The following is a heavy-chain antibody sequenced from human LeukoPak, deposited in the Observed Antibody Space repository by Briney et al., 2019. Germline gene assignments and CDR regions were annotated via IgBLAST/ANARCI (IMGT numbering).Heavy chain of an antibody. CDR3: ARDLRTGTTRLLDY. V-gene: IGHV3-33*01. D-gene: IGHD1-7*01. J-gene: IGHJ4*02. CDR1: GFTFSSYG. Sequence: GGSLRLSCAASGFTFSSYGMHWVRQAPGKGLEWVAVIWYDGSNKYYADSVKGRFTISRDNSKNTLYLQMNSLRAEDTAVYYCARDLRTGTTRLLDYWGQGTLVTVSS. CDR2: IWYDGSNK.